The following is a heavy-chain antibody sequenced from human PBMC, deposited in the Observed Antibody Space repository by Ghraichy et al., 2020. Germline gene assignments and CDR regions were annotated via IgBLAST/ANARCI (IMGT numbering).Heavy chain of an antibody. V-gene: IGHV4-59*08. CDR2: IYYSGST. CDR3: ARQAPLRVSSYYYYYGMDV. J-gene: IGHJ6*02. CDR1: GGSISSYY. D-gene: IGHD5/OR15-5a*01. Sequence: SQTLSLTCTVSGGSISSYYWSWIRQPPGKGLEWIGYIYYSGSTNYNPSLKSRVTISVDTSKNQFSLKLSSVTAADTAVYYCARQAPLRVSSYYYYYGMDVWGQGTTVTVSS.